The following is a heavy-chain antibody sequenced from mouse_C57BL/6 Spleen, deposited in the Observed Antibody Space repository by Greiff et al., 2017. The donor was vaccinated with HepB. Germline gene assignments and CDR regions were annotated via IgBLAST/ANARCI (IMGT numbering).Heavy chain of an antibody. J-gene: IGHJ4*01. Sequence: QVQLQQSGAELMKPGASVKLSCKATGYTFTGYWIEWVKQRPGHGLEWIGEILPGSGSTNYNEKFKGKATFTADTSSNTAYMQLSSLTTEDSAIYYCARGPIYYYGSSYVRGAMDYWGQGTSVTVSS. D-gene: IGHD1-1*01. CDR1: GYTFTGYW. CDR3: ARGPIYYYGSSYVRGAMDY. CDR2: ILPGSGST. V-gene: IGHV1-9*01.